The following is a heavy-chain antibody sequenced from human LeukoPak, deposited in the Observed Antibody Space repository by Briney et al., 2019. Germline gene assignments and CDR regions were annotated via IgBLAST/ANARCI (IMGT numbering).Heavy chain of an antibody. Sequence: GGSLRLSCAASGFTFSSCAMSWVRQAPGKGLEWVSAISDGGTNTYYADSVKGRFTISRDNSKNTLSLQMNNLRDEDTAVYYCAKDAAAVTGRRAGFDYWGQGTLVTVSS. D-gene: IGHD6-19*01. CDR1: GFTFSSCA. CDR2: ISDGGTNT. J-gene: IGHJ4*02. CDR3: AKDAAAVTGRRAGFDY. V-gene: IGHV3-23*01.